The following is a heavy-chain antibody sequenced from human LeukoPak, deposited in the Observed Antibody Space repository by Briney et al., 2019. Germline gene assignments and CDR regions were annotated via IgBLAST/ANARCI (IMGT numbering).Heavy chain of an antibody. CDR1: GASTIAYY. D-gene: IGHD3-10*01. CDR2: IYYNGNM. Sequence: SETLSLTCSVSGASTIAYYWSWIRQPPGKGLEWIGYIYYNGNMSYNPSLKSRVTISIDTSKNQFSLKLTSVTAADTAVYYCAREVRSYYGATIDYWGQGTLVTVSS. CDR3: AREVRSYYGATIDY. V-gene: IGHV4-59*12. J-gene: IGHJ4*02.